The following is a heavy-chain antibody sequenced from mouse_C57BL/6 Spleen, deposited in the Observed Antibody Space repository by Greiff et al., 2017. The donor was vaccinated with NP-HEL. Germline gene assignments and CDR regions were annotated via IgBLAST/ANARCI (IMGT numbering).Heavy chain of an antibody. CDR1: GFTFSDYY. CDR3: ARGAYGSGHWYFDV. D-gene: IGHD1-1*01. CDR2: INYDGSST. V-gene: IGHV5-16*01. Sequence: DVKLQESEGGLVQPGSSMKLSCTASGFTFSDYYMAWVRQVPEKGLEWVANINYDGSSTYYLDSLKSRFIISRDNAKNILYLQMSSLKSEDTATYYCARGAYGSGHWYFDVWGTGTTVTVSS. J-gene: IGHJ1*03.